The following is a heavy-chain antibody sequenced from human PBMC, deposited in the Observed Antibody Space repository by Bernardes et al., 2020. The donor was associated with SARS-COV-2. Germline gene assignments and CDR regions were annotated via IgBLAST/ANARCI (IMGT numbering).Heavy chain of an antibody. D-gene: IGHD2-2*01. CDR3: ARDHIVVVPAANERSFTGWFDP. CDR2: ISASNGNT. CDR1: GYTFTSYG. Sequence: ASVKVSCKASGYTFTSYGISWVRQAPGQGLEWMGWISASNGNTNYAQKLQGRVTMTTDTSTSTAYMALRSLRSDDTAVYYCARDHIVVVPAANERSFTGWFDPWGQGTLVTVSS. J-gene: IGHJ5*02. V-gene: IGHV1-18*01.